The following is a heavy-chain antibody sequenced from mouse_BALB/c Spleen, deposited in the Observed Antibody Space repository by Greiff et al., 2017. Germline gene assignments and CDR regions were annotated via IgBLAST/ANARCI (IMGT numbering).Heavy chain of an antibody. Sequence: QVQLQQPGAELVKPGASVKLSCKASGYTFTSYWMHWVKQRPGQGLEWIGEINPSNGRTNYNEKFKSKATLTVDKSSSTAYMQLSSLTSEDSAVYYCATLRLPDYWGQGTALTVSS. CDR1: GYTFTSYW. J-gene: IGHJ2*01. V-gene: IGHV1S81*02. CDR2: INPSNGRT. CDR3: ATLRLPDY. D-gene: IGHD1-2*01.